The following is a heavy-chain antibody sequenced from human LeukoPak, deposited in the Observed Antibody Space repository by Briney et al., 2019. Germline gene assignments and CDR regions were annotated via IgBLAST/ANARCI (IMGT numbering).Heavy chain of an antibody. CDR1: GYTFTCYY. V-gene: IGHV1-2*04. J-gene: IGHJ4*02. CDR2: INPNSGGT. D-gene: IGHD2-15*01. CDR3: AREGRTCSGGSCYTVGFDY. Sequence: ASVKVSCKASGYTFTCYYMHWVRQAPGQGLEWMGWINPNSGGTNYAQKFQGWVTMTRDTSISTAYMELSRLRSDDTAVYYCAREGRTCSGGSCYTVGFDYWGQGTLVTVSS.